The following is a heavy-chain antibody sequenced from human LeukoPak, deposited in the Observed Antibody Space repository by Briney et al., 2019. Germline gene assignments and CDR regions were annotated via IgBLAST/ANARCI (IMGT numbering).Heavy chain of an antibody. CDR3: ARALYRGYYFDY. V-gene: IGHV3-53*01. CDR1: GFTVSSNY. J-gene: IGHJ4*02. CDR2: IYSGGST. D-gene: IGHD3-16*01. Sequence: GSLRLSCAVSGFTVSSNYMSWVRQAPGKGLEWVSFIYSGGSTYYADSVKGRFTISRDNSKNTLYLQMNSLRPEDTAVYYCARALYRGYYFDYWGQGTLVTVSS.